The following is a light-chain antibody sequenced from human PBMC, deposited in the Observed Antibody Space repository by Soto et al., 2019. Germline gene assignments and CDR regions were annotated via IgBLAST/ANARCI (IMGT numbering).Light chain of an antibody. CDR1: QSVRSSS. CDR2: AAS. CDR3: QQYVGSPHTFT. V-gene: IGKV3-20*01. Sequence: EIVLTQSPGTLSLSPGERATLSCRASQSVRSSSLAWYQQKPGQAPRLLIYAASSRASGIPGRFSGSGSGTDFTLIISRLEAEDFAVYYCQQYVGSPHTFTFGQGTNLEIK. J-gene: IGKJ2*01.